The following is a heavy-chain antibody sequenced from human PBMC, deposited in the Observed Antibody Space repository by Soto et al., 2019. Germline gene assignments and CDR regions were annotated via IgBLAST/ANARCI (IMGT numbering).Heavy chain of an antibody. D-gene: IGHD3-10*01. CDR2: IYYSGST. CDR1: CGSISSYY. J-gene: IGHJ5*02. Sequence: PSETLSLTCTVSCGSISSYYWSWIRQPPGKGLEWIGYIYYSGSTNYNPSLKSRVTISVDTSKNQFSLKLSSVTAADTAVYYCARGNYYGSGSLVFRWFDPWGQGTLVTVSS. V-gene: IGHV4-59*01. CDR3: ARGNYYGSGSLVFRWFDP.